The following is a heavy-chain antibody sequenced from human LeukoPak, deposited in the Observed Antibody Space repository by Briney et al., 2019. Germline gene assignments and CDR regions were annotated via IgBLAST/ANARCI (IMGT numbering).Heavy chain of an antibody. J-gene: IGHJ4*02. D-gene: IGHD2-2*02. CDR3: AASNIVVVPAATPPSFDY. CDR1: GYTFTSYG. CDR2: ISAYNGNT. V-gene: IGHV1-18*01. Sequence: SVKVSCKASGYTFTSYGISWVRQAPGQGLEWMGWISAYNGNTNYAQKLQGRVTMTTDTSTSTAYMELRSLRSEDPAVYYCAASNIVVVPAATPPSFDYWGQGTLVTVSS.